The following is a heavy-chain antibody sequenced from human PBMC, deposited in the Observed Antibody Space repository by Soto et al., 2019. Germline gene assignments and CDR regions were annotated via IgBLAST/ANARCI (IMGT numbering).Heavy chain of an antibody. V-gene: IGHV3-7*03. D-gene: IGHD5-12*01. Sequence: LRLSCVGSGFTFSSYWMGWVRQTPGKGLEWVATIKADGTEKYYVDSVKGRFTFSRDNAKTSVYLEMNSLRAEDTAVYYCVTAVRGYNANGDLWGQGTTVTVSS. J-gene: IGHJ6*02. CDR2: IKADGTEK. CDR1: GFTFSSYW. CDR3: VTAVRGYNANGDL.